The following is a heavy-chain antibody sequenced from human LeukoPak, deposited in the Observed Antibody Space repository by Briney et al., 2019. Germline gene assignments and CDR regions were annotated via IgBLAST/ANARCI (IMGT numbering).Heavy chain of an antibody. Sequence: WASVKVSCKASGYTFTSYGISWVRQAPGQGLEWMGWISAYNGNTNYAQKLQGRVTMTTDTSTSTAYMELRSLRSDDTAVYYCASGYDSSGDKYDAFDIWGQGTMVTVSS. J-gene: IGHJ3*02. CDR1: GYTFTSYG. D-gene: IGHD3-22*01. CDR2: ISAYNGNT. V-gene: IGHV1-18*01. CDR3: ASGYDSSGDKYDAFDI.